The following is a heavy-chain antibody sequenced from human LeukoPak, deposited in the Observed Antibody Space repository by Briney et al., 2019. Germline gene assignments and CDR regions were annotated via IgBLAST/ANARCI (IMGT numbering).Heavy chain of an antibody. J-gene: IGHJ3*02. V-gene: IGHV1-46*01. CDR1: GYTFTSYY. Sequence: ASVKVSCKASGYTFTSYYIHWVRQAPGQGLAWMGIINPTGGSTIYAQRFQGRVTMTRDKSTSSVYMDLSTLTSEDTAVYYCARAEWSLGGHDAFDIWGQGTMVTVSS. D-gene: IGHD3-3*01. CDR2: INPTGGST. CDR3: ARAEWSLGGHDAFDI.